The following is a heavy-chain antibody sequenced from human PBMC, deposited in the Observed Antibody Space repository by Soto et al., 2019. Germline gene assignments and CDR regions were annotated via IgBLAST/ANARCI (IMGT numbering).Heavy chain of an antibody. CDR1: GGTFSNYA. V-gene: IGHV1-69*01. Sequence: QVQLVQSGAEVRKPGSSVPVSCKASGGTFSNYAISWVRQAPGQGLEWMGGIIPIVGTGSYAQKFQGRVTITADEATTTAYMELSSLRFEDTAVYYCARVVILVPTASTHYYYDMDVWGPGTTVTVSS. CDR2: IIPIVGTG. J-gene: IGHJ6*02. CDR3: ARVVILVPTASTHYYYDMDV. D-gene: IGHD2-21*01.